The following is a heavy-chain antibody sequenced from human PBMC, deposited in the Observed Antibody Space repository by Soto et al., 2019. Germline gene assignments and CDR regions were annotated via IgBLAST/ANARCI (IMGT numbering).Heavy chain of an antibody. D-gene: IGHD3-9*01. V-gene: IGHV1-18*01. J-gene: IGHJ4*02. CDR3: ARESTLRYFDWLLSPFDY. CDR1: GYTFTSYG. Sequence: QVQLVQSGAEVKKPGASVKVSCKASGYTFTSYGISWVRQAPGQGLEWMGWISAYNGNTNYAQKLQGRVTMTTDTSTSTAYMEPRSLRSDDTAVYYCARESTLRYFDWLLSPFDYWGQGTLVTVSS. CDR2: ISAYNGNT.